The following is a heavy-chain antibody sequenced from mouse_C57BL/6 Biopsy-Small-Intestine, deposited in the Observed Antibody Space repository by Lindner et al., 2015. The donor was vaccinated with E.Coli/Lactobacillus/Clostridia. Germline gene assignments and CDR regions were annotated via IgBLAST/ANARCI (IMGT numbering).Heavy chain of an antibody. CDR2: IWTGGGT. Sequence: VQLQESGPGLAAPSQSLSITCTVSGFSLTSYAISWVRQPPGKGLEWLGVIWTGGGTNYNSALKSRLSISKDNSKSQVFLKMNSLQTDDTAMYYCAKRNGYYGVFAYWGQGTLVTVSA. D-gene: IGHD1-1*01. CDR3: AKRNGYYGVFAY. V-gene: IGHV2-9-1*01. CDR1: GFSLTSYA. J-gene: IGHJ3*01.